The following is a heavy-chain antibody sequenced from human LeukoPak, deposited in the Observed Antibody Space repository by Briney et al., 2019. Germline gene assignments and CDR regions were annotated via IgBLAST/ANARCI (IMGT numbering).Heavy chain of an antibody. D-gene: IGHD6-13*01. J-gene: IGHJ5*02. CDR2: IIPIFDTV. CDR3: ARWGSSWHQIPPDWFDP. Sequence: SVKVSCKASGGTFSSYAISWVRQAPGQGLEWMGSIIPIFDTVNYAQKFQGRITITADKSTSTAYMELSSLRSEDTAVYYCARWGSSWHQIPPDWFDPWGQGTLVTVSS. CDR1: GGTFSSYA. V-gene: IGHV1-69*06.